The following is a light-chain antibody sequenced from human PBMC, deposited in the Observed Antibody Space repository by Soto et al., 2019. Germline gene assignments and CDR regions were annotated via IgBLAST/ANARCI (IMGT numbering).Light chain of an antibody. CDR2: KAS. V-gene: IGKV1-5*03. J-gene: IGKJ2*01. CDR1: QSISSC. CDR3: QQYNSYSYT. Sequence: DIQMTQSPSTLSASVGDRVTITCRASQSISSCLAWYQQKPGKAPKLLIYKASTLESGVPPRFSGSESGTEFTLTISSLQPDDFATYYCQQYNSYSYTFGQGTKLEIK.